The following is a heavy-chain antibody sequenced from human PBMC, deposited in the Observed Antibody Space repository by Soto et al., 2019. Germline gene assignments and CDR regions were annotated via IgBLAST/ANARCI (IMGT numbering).Heavy chain of an antibody. J-gene: IGHJ5*02. CDR1: GYTFTSYG. CDR3: AGGLGYCSSTSCREGWFDP. V-gene: IGHV1-18*03. CDR2: ISAYNGNT. D-gene: IGHD2-2*01. Sequence: ASVKVSCKASGYTFTSYGISWVRQAPGQGLEWMGWISAYNGNTNYAQKLQGRVTMTTDTSTSTAYMELRSLRSDDMAVYYCAGGLGYCSSTSCREGWFDPWGQGTLVTVSS.